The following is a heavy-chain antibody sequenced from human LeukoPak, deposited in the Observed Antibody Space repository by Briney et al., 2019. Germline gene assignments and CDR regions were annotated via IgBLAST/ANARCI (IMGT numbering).Heavy chain of an antibody. CDR1: GGSISSSSYY. CDR3: ARLFIAVAGNFDY. J-gene: IGHJ4*02. V-gene: IGHV4-39*01. D-gene: IGHD6-19*01. Sequence: PSETLSLTCTVSGGSISSSSYYWGWIRQPPGKGLEWIGSIYYSGSTYYNPSLKSRVTISVDTSKNQFSLKLSSVTAADTAVYYCARLFIAVAGNFDYWGQGTLVTVSS. CDR2: IYYSGST.